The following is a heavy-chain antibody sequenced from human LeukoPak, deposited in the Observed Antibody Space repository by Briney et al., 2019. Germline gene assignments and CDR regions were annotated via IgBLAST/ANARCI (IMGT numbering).Heavy chain of an antibody. CDR3: ARDKCSGGSCYSLH. CDR1: GYTFSTYH. CDR2: MNPNSGNT. Sequence: ASVKVSCAASGYTFSTYHINWVRQAPGQGLEWMGWMNPNSGNTAYAQKFQGRLTMTRKTSISTAYMELSSLRSEDTAVYFCARDKCSGGSCYSLHWGQGTLVTVSS. D-gene: IGHD2-15*01. V-gene: IGHV1-8*01. J-gene: IGHJ4*02.